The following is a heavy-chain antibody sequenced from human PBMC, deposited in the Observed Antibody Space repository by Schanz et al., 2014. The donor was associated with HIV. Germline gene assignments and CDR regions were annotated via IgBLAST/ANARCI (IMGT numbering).Heavy chain of an antibody. J-gene: IGHJ4*02. Sequence: EVQLVESRGGLVQPGRSLRLSCAASGFTFDDYAMHWVRQAPGKGLEWVSCISWNSGSIGYADSVKGRFTISRDNAKNSLYLQMNSLRAEDTALYYCACECDYGGNSCFDYWGQGTLVTVSS. V-gene: IGHV3-9*01. CDR1: GFTFDDYA. CDR2: ISWNSGSI. D-gene: IGHD4-17*01. CDR3: ACECDYGGNSCFDY.